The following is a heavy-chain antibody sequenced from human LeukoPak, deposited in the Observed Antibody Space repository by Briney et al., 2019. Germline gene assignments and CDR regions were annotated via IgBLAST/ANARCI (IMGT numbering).Heavy chain of an antibody. Sequence: SETLSLTCTVSGYSISSGYYWGWIRQPPGKGLEWIGSIYHSGSTYYNPSLKSRVTISVDTSKNQFSLKLSSVTAADTAVYYCASQGYGSGSYYNEEYYYYMDVWGKGTAVTVSS. V-gene: IGHV4-38-2*02. CDR2: IYHSGST. CDR3: ASQGYGSGSYYNEEYYYYMDV. J-gene: IGHJ6*03. CDR1: GYSISSGYY. D-gene: IGHD3-10*01.